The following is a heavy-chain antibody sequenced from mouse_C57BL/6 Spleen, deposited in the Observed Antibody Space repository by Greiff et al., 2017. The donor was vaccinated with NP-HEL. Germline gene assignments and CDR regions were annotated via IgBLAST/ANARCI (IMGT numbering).Heavy chain of an antibody. CDR3: ARNGGYDGGDYFDY. Sequence: QVQLQQSGPGLVAPSQSLSITCTVSGFSLTSYAISWVRQPPGKGLEWLGVIWTGGGTNYNSALKSRLSISKDNSKSQVFLKMNSLQTDDTARYYCARNGGYDGGDYFDYWGQGTTLTVSS. V-gene: IGHV2-9-1*01. D-gene: IGHD2-2*01. CDR2: IWTGGGT. J-gene: IGHJ2*01. CDR1: GFSLTSYA.